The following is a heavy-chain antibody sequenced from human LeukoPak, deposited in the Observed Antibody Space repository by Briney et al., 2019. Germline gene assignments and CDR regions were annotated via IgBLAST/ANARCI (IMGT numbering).Heavy chain of an antibody. CDR3: AKDRDIVVVVAATPDGMDV. CDR2: ISGDGGST. D-gene: IGHD2-15*01. V-gene: IGHV3-43*02. CDR1: GFTFDDYA. Sequence: GGSLRLSCAASGFTFDDYAMHWVRQAPGEGLEWVSLISGDGGSTYYADSVKGRFTISRDNSKNSLYLQMNSLRTEDTALYYCAKDRDIVVVVAATPDGMDVWGQGTTVTVSS. J-gene: IGHJ6*02.